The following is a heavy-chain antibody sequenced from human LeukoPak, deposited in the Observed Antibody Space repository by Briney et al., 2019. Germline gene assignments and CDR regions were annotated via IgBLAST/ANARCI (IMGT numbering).Heavy chain of an antibody. CDR1: GFTFSSYE. J-gene: IGHJ6*04. Sequence: GGSLRLSCAASGFTFSSYEMNWVRQAPGKGLEWVSYISSSGSTIYCADSVKGRFTISRDNAKNSLYLQMNSLRAEDTAVYYCARGDVAAAGTGIINYYYGMDVWGKGTTVTVSS. CDR2: ISSSGSTI. D-gene: IGHD6-13*01. CDR3: ARGDVAAAGTGIINYYYGMDV. V-gene: IGHV3-48*03.